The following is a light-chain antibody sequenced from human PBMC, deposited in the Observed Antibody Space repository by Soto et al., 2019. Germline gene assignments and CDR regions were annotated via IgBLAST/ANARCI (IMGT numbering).Light chain of an antibody. J-gene: IGKJ4*01. V-gene: IGKV1-12*01. CDR1: QGISSY. CDR2: AAS. Sequence: DVQLTQSPSFLSASVGDRVTITCRASQGISSYLAWYQQKPGKAPKLLIYAASSLQSGVPSRFSGRGSGTDFTLTITSLQPEDFAAYYCQQANSLPLTFGGGTKVDIK. CDR3: QQANSLPLT.